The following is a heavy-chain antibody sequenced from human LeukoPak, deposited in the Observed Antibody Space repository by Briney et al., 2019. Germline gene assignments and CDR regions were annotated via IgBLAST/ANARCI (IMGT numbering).Heavy chain of an antibody. J-gene: IGHJ4*02. CDR1: GFTFSSYV. V-gene: IGHV3-23*01. CDR3: AKYGPQDSGSSHFDY. D-gene: IGHD1-26*01. CDR2: IRDSGSST. Sequence: GGSLRLSCAASGFTFSSYVMSWVRQAPGKGLEWVSAIRDSGSSTHYADSVKGRFTTSRDNSKNTLFLQMNSLRAEDTAIYYCAKYGPQDSGSSHFDYWGQGALVTVSS.